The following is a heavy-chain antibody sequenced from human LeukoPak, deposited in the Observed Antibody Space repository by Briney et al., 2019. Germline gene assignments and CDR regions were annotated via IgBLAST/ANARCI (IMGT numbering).Heavy chain of an antibody. CDR1: GLTFSGYW. V-gene: IGHV3-7*01. J-gene: IGHJ4*02. CDR3: VRDCSGGDCYSGSDH. CDR2: IQQDGSEK. D-gene: IGHD2-15*01. Sequence: GGSLRLSCTASGLTFSGYWMSWVRQAPGKGLEWLPNIQQDGSEKHYVDSVKGRFTISRDNAKYSLFLQMSSLRAEDTAVSYCVRDCSGGDCYSGSDHWGQGTLVIVSS.